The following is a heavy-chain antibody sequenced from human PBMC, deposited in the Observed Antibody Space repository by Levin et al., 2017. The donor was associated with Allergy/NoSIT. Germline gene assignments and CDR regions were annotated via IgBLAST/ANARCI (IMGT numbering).Heavy chain of an antibody. D-gene: IGHD2-15*01. J-gene: IGHJ4*02. V-gene: IGHV3-7*02. CDR1: GFTFSTFW. Sequence: GGSLRLSCAASGFTFSTFWMAWVRQAPGKGLEWVANMNQGGSEKYYVDSVKGRFTISRDNAKNSLYLEMNSLRAEDTAVYYCATYCSGGNCYRFAYWGQGILVTVSS. CDR2: MNQGGSEK. CDR3: ATYCSGGNCYRFAY.